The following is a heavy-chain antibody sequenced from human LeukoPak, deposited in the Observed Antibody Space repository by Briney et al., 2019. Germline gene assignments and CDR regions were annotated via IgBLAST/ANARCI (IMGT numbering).Heavy chain of an antibody. CDR2: INAGNGNT. J-gene: IGHJ4*02. V-gene: IGHV1-3*01. D-gene: IGHD6-19*01. CDR1: GYTFTSYA. CDR3: AATLGGIAVAGTVDY. Sequence: ASVKVSCKASGYTFTSYAMHWVRQAPGQRLEGMGWINAGNGNTKYSQKFQGRVTITRDTSASTAYMELSGLRSEDTAVYYCAATLGGIAVAGTVDYWGQGTLVTVSS.